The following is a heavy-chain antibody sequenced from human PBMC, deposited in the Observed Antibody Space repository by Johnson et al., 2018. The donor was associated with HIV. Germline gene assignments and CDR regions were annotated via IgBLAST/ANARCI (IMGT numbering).Heavy chain of an antibody. CDR1: GFTFDDFG. CDR2: INWSGGIT. CDR3: GRGEEAYCGGDCYSGAFDI. Sequence: VQLVESGGGVVRPGGSLRLCCAASGFTFDDFGMSWVRQAPGKGLEWVSSINWSGGITAYADSVKGRLTISRDNAKNSLYLQMNSLRAEDTALYYCGRGEEAYCGGDCYSGAFDIWGHGTMVTVSS. J-gene: IGHJ3*02. D-gene: IGHD2-21*02. V-gene: IGHV3-20*04.